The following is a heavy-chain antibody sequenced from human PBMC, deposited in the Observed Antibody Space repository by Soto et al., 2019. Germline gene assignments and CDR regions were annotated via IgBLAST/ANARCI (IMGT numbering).Heavy chain of an antibody. CDR2: ISGSGGST. D-gene: IGHD2-15*01. CDR1: GFTFSNYA. V-gene: IGHV3-23*01. CDR3: AKSPAQYCSGGSCYLDY. Sequence: EVQLLESGGGLVQPGGSLRLSCAASGFTFSNYAMSWVRQAPGKGLEWVSAISGSGGSTYYADSVKGRFTISRDNSKNSLYLQMNSVRAEDTAVYYCAKSPAQYCSGGSCYLDYWGQGTLVTVSS. J-gene: IGHJ4*02.